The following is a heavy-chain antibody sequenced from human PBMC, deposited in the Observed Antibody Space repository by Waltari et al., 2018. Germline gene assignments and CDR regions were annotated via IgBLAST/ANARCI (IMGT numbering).Heavy chain of an antibody. CDR3: ARSQSGIAARQA. D-gene: IGHD6-6*01. CDR1: GGSFSGYY. V-gene: IGHV4-34*01. J-gene: IGHJ5*02. CDR2: INHSGST. Sequence: QVQLQQWGAGLLKPSETLSLTCAVYGGSFSGYYWSWIRQPPGKGLEWIGEINHSGSTNYNPSLKSRVTISVDTSKNQFSLKLSSVTAADTAVYYCARSQSGIAARQAWGQGTLVTVSS.